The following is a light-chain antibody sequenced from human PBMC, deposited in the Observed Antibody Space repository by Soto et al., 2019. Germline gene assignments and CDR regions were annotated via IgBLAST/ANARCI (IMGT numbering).Light chain of an antibody. J-gene: IGLJ3*02. CDR1: SSDVGGYNY. CDR2: EVS. Sequence: QSALTHPPSASGSPGQSVTISCTGTSSDVGGYNYVAWYQQHPGKAPKLMIYEVSKRPSGVPDRFSGSKSGSTASLTVSGLQAEDEADYYCGSYGGSNIWVFGGGTKLTVL. V-gene: IGLV2-8*01. CDR3: GSYGGSNIWV.